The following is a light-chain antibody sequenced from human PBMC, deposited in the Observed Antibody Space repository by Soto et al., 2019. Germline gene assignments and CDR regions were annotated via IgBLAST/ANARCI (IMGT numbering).Light chain of an antibody. CDR2: DVT. CDR1: SGDIGTYNS. CDR3: CSYAGSNNFV. Sequence: QSALTQPPSASGSPGQSVTISCTGTSGDIGTYNSVSWYQQHPAKAHKLIISDVTQRPSGVPDRFSGSRSGSTASLTVSGLQADDEAEYYCCSYAGSNNFVFGTGTKLTVL. V-gene: IGLV2-8*01. J-gene: IGLJ1*01.